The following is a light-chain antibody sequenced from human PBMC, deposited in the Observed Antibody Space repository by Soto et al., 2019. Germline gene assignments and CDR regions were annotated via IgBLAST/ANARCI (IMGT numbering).Light chain of an antibody. V-gene: IGLV2-23*02. J-gene: IGLJ3*02. CDR3: CSYADSSTSV. CDR2: EVS. CDR1: SSDVGSYNL. Sequence: QSALTQPASVSGSPGQSITISCTGTSSDVGSYNLVSWYQQHPGKAPKLMIYEVSKRPSGVSNRFSGSKSGNTASLTISGLQAEDEADYYCCSYADSSTSVFGGGTKLTVL.